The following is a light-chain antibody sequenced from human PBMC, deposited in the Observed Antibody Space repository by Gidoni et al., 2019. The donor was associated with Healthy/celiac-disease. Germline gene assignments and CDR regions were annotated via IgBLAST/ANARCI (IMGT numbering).Light chain of an antibody. J-gene: IGLJ3*02. V-gene: IGLV2-23*01. CDR1: SSDVGSYNL. CDR2: EGS. Sequence: QSALTQPASVSGSPGQSITISCTVTSSDVGSYNLFSWYQQHPGKAPQLMIYEGSKRPSWVSNRFSGSKAGNTASLTISGLQAEDEADYYCCSYAGSSTLWVFGGGTKLTVL. CDR3: CSYAGSSTLWV.